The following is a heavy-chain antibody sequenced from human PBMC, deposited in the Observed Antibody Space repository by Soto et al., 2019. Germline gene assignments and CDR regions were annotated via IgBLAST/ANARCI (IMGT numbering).Heavy chain of an antibody. D-gene: IGHD3-10*01. J-gene: IGHJ4*02. CDR1: GFTALSYA. CDR3: AREVKGVTSFDY. CDR2: LNGGVDGT. Sequence: QVRLIQSGPEMMQPGASVRVSCAASGFTALSYAFHWVRQAPGQGPEWLGWLNGGVDGTSYSQGLQGRVTISRDRSTNPVYLEVKSLTSEDTAVYYCAREVKGVTSFDYWGQGTLVTVSS. V-gene: IGHV1-3*01.